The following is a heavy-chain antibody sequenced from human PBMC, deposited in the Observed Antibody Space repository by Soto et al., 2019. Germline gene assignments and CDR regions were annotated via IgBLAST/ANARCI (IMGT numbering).Heavy chain of an antibody. Sequence: GGSLRLSCAASGFTFSDYYMSWIRQAPGKGLEWVSYISSSGSTIYYADSVKGRFTISRDNAKNSLYLQMNSLRAEDTAVYYCASYPLVVVAAPVDYWDQGTLVTVSS. D-gene: IGHD2-15*01. V-gene: IGHV3-11*01. CDR2: ISSSGSTI. CDR1: GFTFSDYY. J-gene: IGHJ4*02. CDR3: ASYPLVVVAAPVDY.